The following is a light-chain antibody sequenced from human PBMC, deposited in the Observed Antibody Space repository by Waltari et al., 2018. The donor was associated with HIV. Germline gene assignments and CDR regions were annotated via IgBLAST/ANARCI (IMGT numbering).Light chain of an antibody. V-gene: IGLV2-14*03. Sequence: QSALTQPASVSGSPGQSIIISCTGTSSDVGGYNYVSWYQQHPGKAPKLIIFDVGKRPSGVSKRFSGSKSGNTASLTISGLQTEDEADYYCNSYTSTTTRWLFGGGTRLTVL. CDR2: DVG. J-gene: IGLJ3*02. CDR3: NSYTSTTTRWL. CDR1: SSDVGGYNY.